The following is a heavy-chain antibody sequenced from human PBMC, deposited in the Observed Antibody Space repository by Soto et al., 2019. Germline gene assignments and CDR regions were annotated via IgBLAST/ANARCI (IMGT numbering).Heavy chain of an antibody. CDR3: ARDPVCGGGSCYSLDY. J-gene: IGHJ4*02. D-gene: IGHD2-15*01. V-gene: IGHV3-30-3*01. CDR2: ISYDGSNK. Sequence: PGGSLRLSCAASGFTFSSYAMHWVRQAPGKGLEWVAVISYDGSNKYYADSVKGRFTISRDNSKNTLYLQMNSLRAEDTAVYYCARDPVCGGGSCYSLDYWGQGTLVTVSS. CDR1: GFTFSSYA.